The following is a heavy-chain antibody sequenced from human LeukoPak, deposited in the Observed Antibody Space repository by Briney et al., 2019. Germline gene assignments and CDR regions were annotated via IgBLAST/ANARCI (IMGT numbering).Heavy chain of an antibody. Sequence: ASVKVSCKASGGTFSSYAISWVRQAPGQGLEWMGGIIPMFGKANYAQKFQGRVTITSDESTSTAYMELSSLRSEDTAVYYCARGGIAARSPPNLNYMDVWGKGTTVTVSS. V-gene: IGHV1-69*13. J-gene: IGHJ6*03. D-gene: IGHD6-6*01. CDR3: ARGGIAARSPPNLNYMDV. CDR2: IIPMFGKA. CDR1: GGTFSSYA.